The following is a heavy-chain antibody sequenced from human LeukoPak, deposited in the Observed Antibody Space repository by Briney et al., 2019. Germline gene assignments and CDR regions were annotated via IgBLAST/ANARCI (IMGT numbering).Heavy chain of an antibody. CDR2: ISGSAGST. V-gene: IGHV3-23*01. CDR1: GFSFSSYA. Sequence: GGSLRLTCAASGFSFSSYAMSWVRQAPGKGLEWVSAISGSAGSTYSADSVKGRFTISRDNSKNTLYLQMNSLRAEDAAVYYCARGGGYDGLYFDYWGQGTLVTVPS. J-gene: IGHJ4*02. D-gene: IGHD6-19*01. CDR3: ARGGGYDGLYFDY.